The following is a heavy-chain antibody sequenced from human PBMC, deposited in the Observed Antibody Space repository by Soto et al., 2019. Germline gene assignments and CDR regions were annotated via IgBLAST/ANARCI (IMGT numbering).Heavy chain of an antibody. Sequence: EVQLVESGGGLVQPGRSLRLSCAASGFTFDDYAMNWVRQAPGKGLEWVSGISCISGSIGYADSVKGRFTISRDNAKNTLYLQLNSLRAEDTVLYYCAKAIIPGYSSSRKVQHAHYYYGMDVWGQGTTVTVSS. D-gene: IGHD6-13*01. V-gene: IGHV3-9*01. J-gene: IGHJ6*02. CDR2: ISCISGSI. CDR1: GFTFDDYA. CDR3: AKAIIPGYSSSRKVQHAHYYYGMDV.